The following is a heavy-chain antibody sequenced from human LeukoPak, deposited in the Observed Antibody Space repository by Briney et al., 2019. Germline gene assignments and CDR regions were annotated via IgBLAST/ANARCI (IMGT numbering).Heavy chain of an antibody. CDR1: GYTFTSYY. Sequence: ASVTVSCKASGYTFTSYYMHWVRQAPGQGLEWMGIINPSGGSTSYAQKFQGRVTMTRDMSTSTVYMELSSLRSEDTAVYYCACAGYSMLNFDYWGQGTLVTVSS. CDR2: INPSGGST. CDR3: ACAGYSMLNFDY. V-gene: IGHV1-46*01. D-gene: IGHD6-13*01. J-gene: IGHJ4*02.